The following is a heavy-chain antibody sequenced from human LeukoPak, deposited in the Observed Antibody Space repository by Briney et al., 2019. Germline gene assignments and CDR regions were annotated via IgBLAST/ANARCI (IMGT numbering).Heavy chain of an antibody. CDR1: GFTFSSYA. Sequence: GGSLRLSCAASGFTFSSYAMSWVRQAPGKGLEWVSAISGSGGSTYYADSVKGRFTISRDNSKNTLYLQMNSLRAEDTAVYYCARAGRRWLQLYYFDYWGQGTLVTVSS. D-gene: IGHD5-24*01. V-gene: IGHV3-23*01. CDR3: ARAGRRWLQLYYFDY. CDR2: ISGSGGST. J-gene: IGHJ4*02.